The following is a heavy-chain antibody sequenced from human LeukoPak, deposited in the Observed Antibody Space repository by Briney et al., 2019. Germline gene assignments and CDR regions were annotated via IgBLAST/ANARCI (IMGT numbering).Heavy chain of an antibody. CDR3: ARDTGYSSSWSPAYYYYYYMDV. J-gene: IGHJ6*03. Sequence: GASVKVSFKSSVYACTSYCIHCVRQAPGQGLEWMVWINPSSYGTKYAQKFQGRVTLTRATSISPAYMELRRLTSADTAVYYCARDTGYSSSWSPAYYYYYYMDVWGKGTTVTVSS. V-gene: IGHV1-2*02. CDR2: INPSSYGT. CDR1: VYACTSYC. D-gene: IGHD6-13*01.